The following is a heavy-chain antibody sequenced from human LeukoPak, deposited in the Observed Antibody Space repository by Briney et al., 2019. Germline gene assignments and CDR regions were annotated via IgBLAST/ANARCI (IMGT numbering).Heavy chain of an antibody. CDR3: ARGGRYFDWLSPNAFDI. CDR2: IYYSGST. J-gene: IGHJ3*02. D-gene: IGHD3-9*01. V-gene: IGHV4-31*03. CDR1: GGSISSGGYY. Sequence: SETLSLTCTVSGGSISSGGYYWSWIRQHPGKGLEWIGYIYYSGSTYYNPSLKSRVTISVDTSKNQFSLKLSSVTAADTAVYYCARGGRYFDWLSPNAFDIWGQGTWSPSLQ.